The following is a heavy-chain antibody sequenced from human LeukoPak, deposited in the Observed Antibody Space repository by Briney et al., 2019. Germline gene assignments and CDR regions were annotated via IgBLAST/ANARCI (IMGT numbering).Heavy chain of an antibody. Sequence: SETLSLTCTVSGGSISSGDYYWSWIRQPPGKGLEWIGYIYYSGSTYYNPSLKSRVTMSVDTSKNQFSLKLSSVTAADTAVYYCARERYAASYNWFDPWGQGTLVTVSS. CDR1: GGSISSGDYY. J-gene: IGHJ5*02. CDR3: ARERYAASYNWFDP. CDR2: IYYSGST. D-gene: IGHD6-25*01. V-gene: IGHV4-30-4*08.